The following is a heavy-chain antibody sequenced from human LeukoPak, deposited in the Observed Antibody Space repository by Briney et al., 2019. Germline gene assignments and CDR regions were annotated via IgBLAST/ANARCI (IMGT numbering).Heavy chain of an antibody. CDR2: IKQDGSEK. D-gene: IGHD5/OR15-5a*01. CDR3: GKGPGYSVYDNLPHH. V-gene: IGHV3-7*01. J-gene: IGHJ5*02. CDR1: GFTFSTYW. Sequence: GGSLRLSFAASGFTFSTYWMSWVRQAPGKGLEWVANIKQDGSEKYYVDSVKGRFTISRDNSKNTLNLQMDSLRADDTAVYYCGKGPGYSVYDNLPHHWGQGTLVTVSS.